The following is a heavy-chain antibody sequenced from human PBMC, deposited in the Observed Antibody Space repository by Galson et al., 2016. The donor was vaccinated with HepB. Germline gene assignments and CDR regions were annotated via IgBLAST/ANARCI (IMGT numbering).Heavy chain of an antibody. J-gene: IGHJ6*04. CDR1: GFNFSNYG. V-gene: IGHV3-23*01. CDR3: VQGSTAPAV. D-gene: IGHD2-2*01. Sequence: SLRLSCAASGFNFSNYGMHWVRQAPGKGLEVVSSISRSGDSTDYADSVKGRFTISRDNSKNTLSLQMNSLTADDTAIYYCVQGSTAPAVWGKGTTVTVSS. CDR2: ISRSGDST.